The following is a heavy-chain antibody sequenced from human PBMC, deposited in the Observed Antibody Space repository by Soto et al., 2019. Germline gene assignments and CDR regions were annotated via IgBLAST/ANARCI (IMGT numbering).Heavy chain of an antibody. CDR2: INSDGGST. CDR1: GFTFSSYW. Sequence: GGSLRLSCAASGFTFSSYWMHWVRQAPGKGLVWVSRINSDGGSTSYADSVKGRFTISRDNAKNTLYLQMNSLRAEDTAVYYCARMSSAAGILLYYYSGMDVWGQGTTVTVSS. D-gene: IGHD6-13*01. J-gene: IGHJ6*02. V-gene: IGHV3-74*01. CDR3: ARMSSAAGILLYYYSGMDV.